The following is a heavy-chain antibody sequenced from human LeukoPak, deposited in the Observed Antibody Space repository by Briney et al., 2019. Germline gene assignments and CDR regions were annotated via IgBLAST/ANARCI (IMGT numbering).Heavy chain of an antibody. Sequence: PGGSLRLSCAASGFTFSSYSMNWVRQAPGKGLEWVSYISSSSSTIYYADSVKGRFTISRDNAKNSLYLQMNSLRDEDTAVYYCARGRDLYYYYYGMDVWGQGTTVTVSS. J-gene: IGHJ6*02. CDR1: GFTFSSYS. CDR2: ISSSSSTI. V-gene: IGHV3-48*02. CDR3: ARGRDLYYYYYGMDV.